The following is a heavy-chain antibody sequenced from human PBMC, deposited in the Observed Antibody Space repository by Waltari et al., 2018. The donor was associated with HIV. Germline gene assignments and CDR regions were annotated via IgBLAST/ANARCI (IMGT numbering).Heavy chain of an antibody. Sequence: EVQLLESGGGLVQPGGSLRLSCAASGFTFSSYAMSWVRQAQGKGLEWVSAISGSGGSTYYADSVKGRFTISRDNSKNTLYLQMNSLRAEDTAVYYCAKDSRRGGYVLVFDYWGQGTLVTVSS. V-gene: IGHV3-23*01. D-gene: IGHD3-16*01. CDR3: AKDSRRGGYVLVFDY. J-gene: IGHJ4*02. CDR1: GFTFSSYA. CDR2: ISGSGGST.